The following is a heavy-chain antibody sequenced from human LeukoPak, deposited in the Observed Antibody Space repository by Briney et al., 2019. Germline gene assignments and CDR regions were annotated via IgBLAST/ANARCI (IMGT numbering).Heavy chain of an antibody. Sequence: GGSLRLSCTASGFTFGDYAMSWFRQAPGKGLEWVGFIRSKAYGGTTEYAASVKGRFTISRDDSKSIAYLQMNSLKTEDTAVYYCTRDNYSDNAAGADAFDIWGQGTMVTVSS. V-gene: IGHV3-49*03. D-gene: IGHD1-26*01. CDR1: GFTFGDYA. J-gene: IGHJ3*02. CDR3: TRDNYSDNAAGADAFDI. CDR2: IRSKAYGGTT.